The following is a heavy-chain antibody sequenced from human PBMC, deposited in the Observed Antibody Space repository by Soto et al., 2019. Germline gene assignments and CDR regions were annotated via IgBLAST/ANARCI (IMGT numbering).Heavy chain of an antibody. CDR2: IYYSGST. V-gene: IGHV4-39*01. D-gene: IGHD4-17*01. CDR1: GGSISSSSYY. CDR3: ASRTVTNPYYYYYMDV. Sequence: PLETLSLTCTVSGGSISSSSYYWGWIRQPPGKGLEWIGSIYYSGSTYYNPSLKSRVTISVDTSKNQFSLKLSSVTAADTAVYYCASRTVTNPYYYYYMDVWGKGTTVTVSS. J-gene: IGHJ6*03.